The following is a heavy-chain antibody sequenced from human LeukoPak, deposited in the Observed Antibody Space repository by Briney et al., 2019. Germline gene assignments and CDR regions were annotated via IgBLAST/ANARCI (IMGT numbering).Heavy chain of an antibody. CDR1: GYTSTGYY. D-gene: IGHD2-2*02. CDR2: INPNSGGT. J-gene: IGHJ1*01. Sequence: ASVKVSCKASGYTSTGYYMHWVRQAPGQGLEWMGWINPNSGGTNYAQKFQGRVTMTRDTSISTAYMELSRLRSDDTAVYYCARGLPLGGYCSSTSCYSVEYFQHWGQGTLVTVSS. V-gene: IGHV1-2*02. CDR3: ARGLPLGGYCSSTSCYSVEYFQH.